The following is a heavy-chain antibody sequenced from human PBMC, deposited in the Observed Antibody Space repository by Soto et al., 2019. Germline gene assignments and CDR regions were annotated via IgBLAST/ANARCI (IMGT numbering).Heavy chain of an antibody. J-gene: IGHJ4*02. CDR2: IYDSGSP. D-gene: IGHD1-26*01. CDR1: GGSISVYY. V-gene: IGHV4-59*01. CDR3: ARGVGSSPPRY. Sequence: SETLSLTCTIPGGSISVYYWSWIRQPPGQALEWIGYIYDSGSPYYNPSLRSRVIISADTSKNQISLKLTSATAADPAVYYCARGVGSSPPRYWGRGTLVTVSS.